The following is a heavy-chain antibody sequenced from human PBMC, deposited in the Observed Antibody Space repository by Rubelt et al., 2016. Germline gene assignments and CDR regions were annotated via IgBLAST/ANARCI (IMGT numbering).Heavy chain of an antibody. V-gene: IGHV4/OR15-8*02. J-gene: IGHJ4*02. Sequence: QVQLQESGPGLVKPSETLSLTCDVSGDSLSSFTLWNWLRQPPGKGLEWIGEIHRSGTTTYNPSLKSRVTISMDHSKNPFSLRLTSTAAADSAFSFCARHTSDSSSAALDNWGQGILVTVSS. CDR1: GDSLSSFTL. CDR3: ARHTSDSSSAALDN. D-gene: IGHD2-21*01. CDR2: IHRSGTT.